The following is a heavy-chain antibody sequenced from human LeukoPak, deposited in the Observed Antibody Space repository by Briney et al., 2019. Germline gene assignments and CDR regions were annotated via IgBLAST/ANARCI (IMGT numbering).Heavy chain of an antibody. CDR1: GGSISSYC. Sequence: PSETLSLTCTVSGGSISSYCWSWVRQPPGKGLEWLGYIYPSGSIDYNPSLRSRVTMSVDTSKSQLSMELRYLTAADTAMYYCATSYDSKTAPYDVWGQGILVTVSS. CDR3: ATSYDSKTAPYDV. V-gene: IGHV4-4*09. D-gene: IGHD3-3*01. CDR2: IYPSGSI. J-gene: IGHJ4*02.